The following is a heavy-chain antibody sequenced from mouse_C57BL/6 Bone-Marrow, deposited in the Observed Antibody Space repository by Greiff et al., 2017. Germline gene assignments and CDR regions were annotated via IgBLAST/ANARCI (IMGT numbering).Heavy chain of an antibody. CDR1: GFSLTSYG. J-gene: IGHJ4*01. CDR2: IWSGGST. V-gene: IGHV2-2*01. Sequence: VQLQESGPGLVQPSQSLSITCTVSGFSLTSYGVHWVRQSPGKGLEWLGVIWSGGSTDYNAAFISRLSISKDNSKSQVFFKMNSLQADATAIYYWASQAYYYGSRGGAMDYWGQGTSVTVSS. CDR3: ASQAYYYGSRGGAMDY. D-gene: IGHD1-1*01.